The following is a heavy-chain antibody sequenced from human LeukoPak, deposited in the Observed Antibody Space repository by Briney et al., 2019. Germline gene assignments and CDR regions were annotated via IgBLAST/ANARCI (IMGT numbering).Heavy chain of an antibody. CDR3: ARDRLQLWPRTNYYYYYGMDV. V-gene: IGHV3-33*08. Sequence: GGSLRLSCAASGFIFSNYGMHWVCQAPGKGLEWVAVIWYDGSNKYYADSVKGRFTISRDNSKNTLYLQMNSLRAEDTAVYYCARDRLQLWPRTNYYYYYGMDVWGQGTTVTVSS. CDR1: GFIFSNYG. J-gene: IGHJ6*02. D-gene: IGHD5-18*01. CDR2: IWYDGSNK.